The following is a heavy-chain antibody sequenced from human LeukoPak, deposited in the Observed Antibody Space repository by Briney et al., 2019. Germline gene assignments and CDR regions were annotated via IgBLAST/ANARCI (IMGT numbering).Heavy chain of an antibody. J-gene: IGHJ4*02. CDR2: VNTYKGNT. D-gene: IGHD1-26*01. V-gene: IGHV1-18*01. CDR1: AYIFTRYG. CDR3: PRDAFYSGSQLLGT. Sequence: ASVKVTCNASAYIFTRYGITWVRQAHGPGIDWMGWVNTYKGNTDYAEKFKGRVTMTTDTSTTTVYMELRNMRSDDSAIYYCPRDAFYSGSQLLGTWGQGTLVTVSS.